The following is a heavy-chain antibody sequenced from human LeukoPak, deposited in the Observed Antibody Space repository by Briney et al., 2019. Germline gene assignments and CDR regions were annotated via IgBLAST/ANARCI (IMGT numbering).Heavy chain of an antibody. CDR1: GFTFSNFG. CDR2: ISYDGSNK. D-gene: IGHD3-16*02. V-gene: IGHV3-30*18. J-gene: IGHJ6*02. Sequence: GGSLRLSCAASGFTFSNFGMHWVRQAPGQGLEWVAVISYDGSNKYYADSVKGRFTISRDNSKNTLYLQMNSLRAEDTAVYYCAKASVYVYYGMDVWGQGTMVTVSS. CDR3: AKASVYVYYGMDV.